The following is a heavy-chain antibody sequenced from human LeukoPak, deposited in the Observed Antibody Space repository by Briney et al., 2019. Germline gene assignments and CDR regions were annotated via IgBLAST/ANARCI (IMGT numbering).Heavy chain of an antibody. CDR1: GGSISSYY. J-gene: IGHJ4*02. CDR3: ARQLAVAGNPGFDY. Sequence: SETLSLTCTVSGGSISSYYWTWIRQPAGKGLEWIGRIYTTGSTNYNPSLNSRVTMSVDTSKNQFSLKLSSVSAADTAVYYCARQLAVAGNPGFDYWGQGTRVTASS. CDR2: IYTTGST. V-gene: IGHV4-4*07. D-gene: IGHD6-19*01.